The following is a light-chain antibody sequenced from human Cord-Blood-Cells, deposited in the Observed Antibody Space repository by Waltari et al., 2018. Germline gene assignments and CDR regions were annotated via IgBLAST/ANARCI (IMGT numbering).Light chain of an antibody. J-gene: IGKJ2*01. V-gene: IGKV1-39*01. CDR1: QGISSY. Sequence: DIQMTQSPSSLSASVGDRVTITCRASQGISSYLNGYQQKPGKAPKLLIYAASSLQSGVPSRFSGSGSGTDFTLTISSLQPEDFATYYCQQSYSTPYTFGQGTKLEIK. CDR3: QQSYSTPYT. CDR2: AAS.